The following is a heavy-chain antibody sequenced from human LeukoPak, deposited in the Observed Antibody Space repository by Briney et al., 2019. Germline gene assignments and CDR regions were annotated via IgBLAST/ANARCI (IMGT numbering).Heavy chain of an antibody. Sequence: PSQTLSLTCTVSGGSISSGDYYWSWIRQPPGKGLEWIGYIYYSGSSYYNPSLKSRVTISVDTSKNQFSLKLSSVTAADTALYYCASLNGDPSYWSFDLWGRGTLVTVSS. V-gene: IGHV4-30-4*01. J-gene: IGHJ2*01. CDR2: IYYSGSS. CDR1: GGSISSGDYY. CDR3: ASLNGDPSYWSFDL. D-gene: IGHD4-17*01.